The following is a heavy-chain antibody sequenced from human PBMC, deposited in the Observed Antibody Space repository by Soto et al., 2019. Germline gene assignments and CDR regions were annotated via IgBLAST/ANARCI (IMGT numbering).Heavy chain of an antibody. CDR2: INPTMGST. V-gene: IGHV1-46*01. CDR3: AREVNTVIMPGDTEDYSGLDV. D-gene: IGHD2-21*02. Sequence: QVQLVQSGAEVKKPWASVKVSCKASGYVFSSSFVHWLRQAPGQGLEWMAMINPTMGSTSYAHNFQGRIAVARDTSTATVYLDLSSLRSADTAIYYCAREVNTVIMPGDTEDYSGLDVWGPGTKVIVS. J-gene: IGHJ6*02. CDR1: GYVFSSSF.